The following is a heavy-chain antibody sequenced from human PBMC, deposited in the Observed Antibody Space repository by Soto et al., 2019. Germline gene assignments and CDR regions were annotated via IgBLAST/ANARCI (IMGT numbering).Heavy chain of an antibody. V-gene: IGHV3-30-3*01. J-gene: IGHJ3*02. CDR1: GFTFSSYA. Sequence: QVQLVESGGGVVQPGRSLRLSCAASGFTFSSYAMHWVRQAPGKGLEWVAVISYDGSNKYYADSVKGRFTISRDNSKNTLYLQMNSLRAEDTAVYYCARAPGITMIVVPNHADAFDIWGQGTMVTVSS. CDR3: ARAPGITMIVVPNHADAFDI. CDR2: ISYDGSNK. D-gene: IGHD3-22*01.